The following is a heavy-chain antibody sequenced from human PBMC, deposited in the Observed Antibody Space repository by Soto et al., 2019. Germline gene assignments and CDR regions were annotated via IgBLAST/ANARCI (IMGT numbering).Heavy chain of an antibody. CDR3: ARGVGDLGTRFDP. CDR2: ISYSGIT. D-gene: IGHD1-26*01. CDR1: GGSISSVGYY. J-gene: IGHJ5*02. V-gene: IGHV4-31*03. Sequence: QVQLQESGPGLVKPSQTLSLTCTVSGGSISSVGYYWNWIRQHPGKDLEWVGYISYSGITHHNPSLKRRIFISVDTSKNQFSLKLSSVTAADTAVYYCARGVGDLGTRFDPWGQGTLVTVSS.